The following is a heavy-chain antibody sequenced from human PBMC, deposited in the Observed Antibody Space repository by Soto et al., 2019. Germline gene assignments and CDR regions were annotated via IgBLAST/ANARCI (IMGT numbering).Heavy chain of an antibody. CDR3: ARGGAYGDYVDY. CDR2: IYYSGST. D-gene: IGHD4-17*01. J-gene: IGHJ4*02. Sequence: SETLSLTCTVSGGSISSSSYYWGWIRQPPGKGLEWIGSIYYSGSTYYNPSLKSRVTISVDTSKNQFSLKLSSVTAADTAVYYCARGGAYGDYVDYWGQGPLVTVSS. CDR1: GGSISSSSYY. V-gene: IGHV4-39*07.